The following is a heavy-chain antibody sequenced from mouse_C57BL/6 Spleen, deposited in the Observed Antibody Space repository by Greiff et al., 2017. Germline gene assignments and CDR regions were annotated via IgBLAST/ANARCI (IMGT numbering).Heavy chain of an antibody. V-gene: IGHV5-17*01. D-gene: IGHD2-4*01. CDR2: ISSGSSTI. CDR1: GFTFSDYG. J-gene: IGHJ3*01. Sequence: DVQLVESGGGLVKPGGSLKLSCAASGFTFSDYGMHWVRQAPEKGLEWVAYISSGSSTIYYADTVKGRFTISRDNAKNTLFLQMTSLRSEDTAMYYCARGYDYDGAWFAYWGQGTLVTVSA. CDR3: ARGYDYDGAWFAY.